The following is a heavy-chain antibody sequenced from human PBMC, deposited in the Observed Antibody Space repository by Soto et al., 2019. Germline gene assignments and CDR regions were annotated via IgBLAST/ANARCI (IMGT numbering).Heavy chain of an antibody. CDR3: VGTGTTDDF. V-gene: IGHV4-30-4*01. D-gene: IGHD1-7*01. CDR1: GASVNTGDYY. J-gene: IGHJ1*01. CDR2: IFYSGDT. Sequence: VQLQGSGPGLLKPSLTLSLTCTVSGASVNTGDYYWSYIRQPPGKGLEWLGYIFYSGDTYYNPSLKSRATISLNTSRNQFSLTLTSVTDADTALYYCVGTGTTDDFWGQGTLVTVSS.